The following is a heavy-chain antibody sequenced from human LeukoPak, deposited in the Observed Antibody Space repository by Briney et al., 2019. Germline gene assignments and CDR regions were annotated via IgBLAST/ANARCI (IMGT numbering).Heavy chain of an antibody. Sequence: QPGGSLRLSCAASGFTFSTYTMSWVRQAPGKGLEWVSLISGDGGSTYYADSVKGRFTISRDNSKNSLYLQMNSLRTEDTALYYCAKLNGGGYNPYGWGQGTLVTVSS. CDR3: AKLNGGGYNPYG. CDR1: GFTFSTYT. V-gene: IGHV3-43*02. CDR2: ISGDGGST. J-gene: IGHJ4*02. D-gene: IGHD5-24*01.